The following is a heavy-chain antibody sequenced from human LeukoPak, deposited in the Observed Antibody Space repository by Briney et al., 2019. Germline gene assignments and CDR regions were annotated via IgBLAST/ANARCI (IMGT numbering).Heavy chain of an antibody. CDR2: IYYSGST. V-gene: IGHV4-30-4*01. D-gene: IGHD1-26*01. CDR3: ARDGVGAMVY. J-gene: IGHJ4*02. Sequence: SETLSLTRTVSGGSISSGDYYWSWIRQPPGKGLEWIGYIYYSGSTYYNPSLKSRVTISVDTSKNQFSLKLSSVTAADTAVYYCARDGVGAMVYWGQGTLVTVSS. CDR1: GGSISSGDYY.